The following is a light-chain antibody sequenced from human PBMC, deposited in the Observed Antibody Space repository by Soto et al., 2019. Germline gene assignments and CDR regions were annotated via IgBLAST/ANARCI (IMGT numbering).Light chain of an antibody. V-gene: IGKV1-13*02. Sequence: QPPSSLSASGGDRVSITCRASQGISSALAWYQHKPGKAPKILIYDASSLQSGVPSRFSGSESGTECTLTISSLQPEDFATYYCQQLKTSPFTFGQGTRLEIK. CDR1: QGISSA. J-gene: IGKJ5*01. CDR3: QQLKTSPFT. CDR2: DAS.